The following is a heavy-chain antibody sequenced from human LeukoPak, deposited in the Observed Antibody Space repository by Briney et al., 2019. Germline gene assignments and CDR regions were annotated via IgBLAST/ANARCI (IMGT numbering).Heavy chain of an antibody. D-gene: IGHD6-6*01. CDR3: ARDYSSSSRTFDI. CDR2: IYYSGST. V-gene: IGHV4-31*03. CDR1: GGPISSGGYY. J-gene: IGHJ3*02. Sequence: PSETLSLTCTVSGGPISSGGYYWSWIRQHPGKGLEWIGYIYYSGSTYYNPSLKSRVTISVDTSKNQFSLKLSSVTAADTAVYYCARDYSSSSRTFDIWGQGTMVTVSS.